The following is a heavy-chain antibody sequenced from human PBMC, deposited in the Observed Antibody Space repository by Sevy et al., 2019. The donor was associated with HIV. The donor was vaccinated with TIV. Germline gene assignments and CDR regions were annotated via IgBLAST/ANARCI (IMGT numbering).Heavy chain of an antibody. D-gene: IGHD6-19*01. J-gene: IGHJ4*02. V-gene: IGHV1-2*02. CDR3: ARDPPEGRAVAGTGGDY. Sequence: ASVKVSCKASGYTFTGYYMHWVRQAPGQGLEWMGWINPNSGGTNYAQKFQGRVTRTRDTSISTAYMELGRLGSDDTAVYYCARDPPEGRAVAGTGGDYWGQGTLVTVSS. CDR2: INPNSGGT. CDR1: GYTFTGYY.